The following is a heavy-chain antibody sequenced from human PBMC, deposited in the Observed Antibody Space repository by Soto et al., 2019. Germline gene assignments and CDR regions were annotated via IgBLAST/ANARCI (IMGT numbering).Heavy chain of an antibody. V-gene: IGHV3-30*18. D-gene: IGHD2-15*01. Sequence: QVQLVESGGGVVQPGRSLRLSCAASGFTFSSNGMHWVRQAPGKGLEWVAVMSNDGSHTSYADSAKGRFTISRDNSKNTLYLQMNRLRAEDSGIYYCTKVCSSSSNCYIIDYWGQGALVTVSS. CDR1: GFTFSSNG. CDR3: TKVCSSSSNCYIIDY. CDR2: MSNDGSHT. J-gene: IGHJ4*02.